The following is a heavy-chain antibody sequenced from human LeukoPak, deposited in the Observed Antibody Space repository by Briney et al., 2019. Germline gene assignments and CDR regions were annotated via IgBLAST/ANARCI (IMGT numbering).Heavy chain of an antibody. CDR1: GFSFRDYA. Sequence: PGGSLRLSCAASGFSFRDYAMDWVRQAPGKGLEWVSAISSDSAYIYYADSVKGRFTISRDNAKGSVSLQMNSLRDDDTAVYYCARIFRYQLVDYYALDVWGQGTTVTVSS. CDR3: ARIFRYQLVDYYALDV. V-gene: IGHV3-21*01. D-gene: IGHD2-2*01. CDR2: ISSDSAYI. J-gene: IGHJ6*02.